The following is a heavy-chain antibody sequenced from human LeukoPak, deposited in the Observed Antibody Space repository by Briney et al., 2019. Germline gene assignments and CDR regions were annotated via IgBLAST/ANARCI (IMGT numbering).Heavy chain of an antibody. CDR2: IKQDGSEK. Sequence: GGSLRLSCAASGFTFSSYWMSWVRQAPGKGLEWVANIKQDGSEKYYVDSVKGRFTISRDNAKNSLYLQMNSLRAEDTAVYYCARGSEIVGASTGYWYFDLWGRGTLVTVSS. J-gene: IGHJ2*01. CDR1: GFTFSSYW. V-gene: IGHV3-7*02. D-gene: IGHD1-26*01. CDR3: ARGSEIVGASTGYWYFDL.